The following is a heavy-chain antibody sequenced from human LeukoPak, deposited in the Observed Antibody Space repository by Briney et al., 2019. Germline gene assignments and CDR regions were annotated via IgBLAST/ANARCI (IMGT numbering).Heavy chain of an antibody. CDR1: GFTFSSYS. CDR3: ARGESIAAAGIDY. Sequence: GGSLRLSCAASGFTFSSYSMNWVRQAPGKGLEWVSYISSSSSSTIYYADSVKGRFTISRDNAKNSLYLQMNSLRAEDTAVYYCARGESIAAAGIDYWGQGTLVTVSS. V-gene: IGHV3-48*04. J-gene: IGHJ4*02. D-gene: IGHD6-13*01. CDR2: ISSSSSSTI.